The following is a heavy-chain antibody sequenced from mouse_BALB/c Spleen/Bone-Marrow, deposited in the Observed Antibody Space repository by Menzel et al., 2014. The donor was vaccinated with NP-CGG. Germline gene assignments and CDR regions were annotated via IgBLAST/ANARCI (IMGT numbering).Heavy chain of an antibody. V-gene: IGHV1-69*02. Sequence: VQLQQSGAELVKPGAPVKLSCKASGYTFTSYWMNWVKQRLGRGLEWIGRSDPSDSETHYNQKFTDKATLTVDKSSSTAYIQLSSLTSEDSAVYYCARSHGYYPYWYYDVWGAGITVNVSS. CDR2: SDPSDSET. D-gene: IGHD2-3*01. CDR1: GYTFTSYW. J-gene: IGHJ1*01. CDR3: ARSHGYYPYWYYDV.